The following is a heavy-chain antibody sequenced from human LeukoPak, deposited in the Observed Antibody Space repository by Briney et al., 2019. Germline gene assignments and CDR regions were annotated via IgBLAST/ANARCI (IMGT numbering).Heavy chain of an antibody. Sequence: SETLSLTCAVYGGSFSGYYWSWIRQPPGKGLEWIGEINHSGSTNYNPSLKGRVTISVDTSKNQFSLKLGSVTAADTAVYYCARPTTGWFDPWGQGTLVTVSS. CDR1: GGSFSGYY. CDR3: ARPTTGWFDP. V-gene: IGHV4-34*01. J-gene: IGHJ5*02. CDR2: INHSGST. D-gene: IGHD1-1*01.